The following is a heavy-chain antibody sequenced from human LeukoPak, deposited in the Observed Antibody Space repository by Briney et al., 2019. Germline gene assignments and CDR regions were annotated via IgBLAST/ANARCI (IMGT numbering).Heavy chain of an antibody. J-gene: IGHJ4*02. CDR3: ARIENPFWSGSYYFDY. CDR1: GGSISSGDYY. D-gene: IGHD3-3*01. Sequence: SETLSLTCTVSGGSISSGDYYWSWIRQPPGKGLEWIGYIYYSGSTYYNPSLKSRVTISVDTSKNQFSPKLSSVSAADTAVYYCARIENPFWSGSYYFDYWGQGTLVTVSS. V-gene: IGHV4-30-4*08. CDR2: IYYSGST.